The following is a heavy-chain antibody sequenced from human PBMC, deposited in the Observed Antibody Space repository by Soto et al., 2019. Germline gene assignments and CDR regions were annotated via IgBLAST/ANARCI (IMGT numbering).Heavy chain of an antibody. J-gene: IGHJ6*02. CDR3: ARAPVGGIQLWFYYYYYGMDV. D-gene: IGHD5-18*01. CDR2: ISYDGSNK. V-gene: IGHV3-30-3*01. CDR1: GFTFSSYA. Sequence: GSLRLSCAASGFTFSSYAMHWVRQAPGKGLEWVAVISYDGSNKYYADSVKGRFTISRDNSKNTLYLQMNSLRAEDTAVYYCARAPVGGIQLWFYYYYYGMDVWGQGTTVTVSS.